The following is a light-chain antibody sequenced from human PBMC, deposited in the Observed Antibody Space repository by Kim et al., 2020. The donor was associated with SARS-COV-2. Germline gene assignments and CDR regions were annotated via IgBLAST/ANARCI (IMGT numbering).Light chain of an antibody. CDR3: GTWDSSLSIFV. Sequence: GQKVTISCSGSSSNIGNNYISWYQQLPGTAPRLLIYDNYRRPSRIPDRFSGSKSGTSATLGISGLQTGDEADYYCGTWDSSLSIFVFGTGTKVTVL. J-gene: IGLJ1*01. CDR2: DNY. V-gene: IGLV1-51*01. CDR1: SSNIGNNY.